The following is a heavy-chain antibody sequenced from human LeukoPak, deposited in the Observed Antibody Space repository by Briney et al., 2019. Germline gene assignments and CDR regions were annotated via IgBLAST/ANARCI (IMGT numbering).Heavy chain of an antibody. J-gene: IGHJ4*02. D-gene: IGHD3-16*01. Sequence: GRSLRLSCAASGFTFSSYGMHWVRQAPGKGLEWVAVIWKDGSNQKYVDSVKDRFTISRDNSKNTLHLQMNSLRSEDSALYYCAKDRGGVDYWGQGTLVTVSS. CDR2: IWKDGSNQ. CDR1: GFTFSSYG. V-gene: IGHV3-33*06. CDR3: AKDRGGVDY.